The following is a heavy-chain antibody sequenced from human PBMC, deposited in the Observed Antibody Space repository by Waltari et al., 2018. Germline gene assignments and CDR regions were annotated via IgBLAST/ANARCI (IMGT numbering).Heavy chain of an antibody. D-gene: IGHD3-22*01. J-gene: IGHJ4*02. CDR3: ARGGARHYDSSGYYDFDS. CDR1: GDTSSGYA. V-gene: IGHV1-69*05. Sequence: QVQLLQSGAEVKKPGSSVRVSCRASGDTSSGYAMRWVRQAPGQGLEWMGGIVPLFGTAKYAHNFQDRLTITTDEFTTTAYMELSGLGSEDTAVYFCARGGARHYDSSGYYDFDSWGQGTQVSVSS. CDR2: IVPLFGTA.